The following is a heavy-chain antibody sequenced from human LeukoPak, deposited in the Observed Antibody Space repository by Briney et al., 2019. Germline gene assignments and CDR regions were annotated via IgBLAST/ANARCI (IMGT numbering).Heavy chain of an antibody. CDR2: IYHSGST. CDR3: ARGGGYASPIGY. D-gene: IGHD5-12*01. Sequence: SETLSLTCTLSGGSISTYYWSWIRQPPGKVLGWIGYIYHSGSTNYNPSLKSRVTISVDTSKNQFSLKLSSVTAADTAVYYCARGGGYASPIGYWGQGALVTVSS. CDR1: GGSISTYY. V-gene: IGHV4-59*01. J-gene: IGHJ4*02.